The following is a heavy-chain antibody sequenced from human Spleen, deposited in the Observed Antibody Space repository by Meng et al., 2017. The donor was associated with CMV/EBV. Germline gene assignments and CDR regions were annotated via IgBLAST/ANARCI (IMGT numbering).Heavy chain of an antibody. D-gene: IGHD1-1*01. Sequence: GGSLRLSCAASGFTFDDYGMSWVRQAPGKGLEWVSVIYSGDTTYYGDSVKGRFTISRDNSKNTLYLQMNSLRAEDTAVYYCAGNTFNWNDEDYWGQGTLVTVSS. J-gene: IGHJ4*02. CDR2: IYSGDTT. CDR1: GFTFDDYG. CDR3: AGNTFNWNDEDY. V-gene: IGHV3-53*01.